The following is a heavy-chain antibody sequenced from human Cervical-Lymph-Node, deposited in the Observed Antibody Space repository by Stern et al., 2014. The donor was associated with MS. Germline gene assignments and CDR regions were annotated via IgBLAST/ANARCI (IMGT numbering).Heavy chain of an antibody. CDR3: ARDMSDFWSDYGHNWFDP. V-gene: IGHV7-4-1*02. CDR1: GYTFTKYL. J-gene: IGHJ5*02. D-gene: IGHD3-3*01. CDR2: IHSNTGGP. Sequence: QVQLVQSGSELKKPGASVTVSCKASGYTFTKYLIHWVRQAPGQGLEWMGWIHSNTGGPMYARDFSGRFVFSWDTSVTTAYLQISRLKTEDTAVYYCARDMSDFWSDYGHNWFDPWGQGTLVTVSS.